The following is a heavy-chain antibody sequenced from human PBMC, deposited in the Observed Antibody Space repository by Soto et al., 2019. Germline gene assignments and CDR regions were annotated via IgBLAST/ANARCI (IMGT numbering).Heavy chain of an antibody. J-gene: IGHJ4*01. CDR1: GYSLSSGSY. CDR3: AKAHVKVVAGSTFGY. D-gene: IGHD6-19*01. CDR2: IYHGGTT. V-gene: IGHV4-38-2*02. Sequence: PSETLSLTCTVSGYSLSSGSYWGWIRQPPGKGPEWIASIYHGGTTFYNPSLKSRVTVSVDKSNNQFSLKLRSVTAAHTAVYYCAKAHVKVVAGSTFGYWAHGPLVTVSS.